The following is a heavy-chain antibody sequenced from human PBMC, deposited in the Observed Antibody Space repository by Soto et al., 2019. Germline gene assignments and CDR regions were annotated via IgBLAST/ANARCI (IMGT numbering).Heavy chain of an antibody. V-gene: IGHV3-30*18. CDR3: AKEWCSGNCRSDYFDY. D-gene: IGHD2-21*02. CDR1: GFTFSRYG. Sequence: GGSLRLSCVGSGFTFSRYGMHWVRQAPGKGLDWVASISYTGITTYYADSVKGRFNIYRDNARTTVYLEMNSLRDEDTAVYYCAKEWCSGNCRSDYFDYWGQGTLVTVSS. J-gene: IGHJ4*02. CDR2: ISYTGITT.